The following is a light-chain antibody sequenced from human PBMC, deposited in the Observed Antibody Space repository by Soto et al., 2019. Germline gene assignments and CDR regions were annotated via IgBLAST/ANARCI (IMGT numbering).Light chain of an antibody. V-gene: IGKV3-20*01. Sequence: EIVLTQSPGTLSLSPGERATLSCRASQSVCSNFLAWYQQKPGQAPRLLIFGASIRATGIPDRFSGSGSGTDLTLTISRLEPEDSAVYYCQQYGSSPWTFGQGTKVEIK. CDR3: QQYGSSPWT. CDR1: QSVCSNF. J-gene: IGKJ1*01. CDR2: GAS.